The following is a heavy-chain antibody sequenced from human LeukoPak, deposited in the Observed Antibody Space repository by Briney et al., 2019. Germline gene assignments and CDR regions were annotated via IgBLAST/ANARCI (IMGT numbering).Heavy chain of an antibody. D-gene: IGHD3-22*01. J-gene: IGHJ4*02. CDR3: AKLPDYYDSSGCPTLGGVYY. CDR1: GFTFCSYA. CDR2: ISGSGGSP. V-gene: IGHV3-23*01. Sequence: GGSVRLSCAASGFTFCSYAMRRLRPAPGTGLEWVSAISGSGGSPHCAASVKGRFTISRNNSKNTLYLQINSLRAEDTAVYYCAKLPDYYDSSGCPTLGGVYYWGQGTLVTVSS.